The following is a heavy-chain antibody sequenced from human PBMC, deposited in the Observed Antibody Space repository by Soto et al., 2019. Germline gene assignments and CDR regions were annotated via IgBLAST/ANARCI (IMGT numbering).Heavy chain of an antibody. CDR2: IYSGGST. CDR1: GFTVSSNY. Sequence: PGGSLRLSCAASGFTVSSNYMSWVRQAPGKGLEWVSVIYSGGSTYYADSVKGRFTISRDNSKNTLYLQMNSLRAEDTAVYYCARDQLPAGPDYYYYYYVDVWGKGTTVTVSS. J-gene: IGHJ6*03. CDR3: ARDQLPAGPDYYYYYYVDV. D-gene: IGHD6-19*01. V-gene: IGHV3-66*01.